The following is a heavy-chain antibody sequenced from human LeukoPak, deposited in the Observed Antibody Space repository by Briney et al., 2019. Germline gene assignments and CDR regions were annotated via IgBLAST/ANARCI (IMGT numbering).Heavy chain of an antibody. Sequence: GGSLRLSCAASGFTFSSYAMSWVRQAPGKGLEWVSNIYGSGDRTHYVDSVKGRFTISRDNSKNTLYLQMDSLRAEDTAVYYCAKGYEYSGASGFDYWGRGTLVTVSS. J-gene: IGHJ4*02. V-gene: IGHV3-23*01. CDR1: GFTFSSYA. D-gene: IGHD6-19*01. CDR2: IYGSGDRT. CDR3: AKGYEYSGASGFDY.